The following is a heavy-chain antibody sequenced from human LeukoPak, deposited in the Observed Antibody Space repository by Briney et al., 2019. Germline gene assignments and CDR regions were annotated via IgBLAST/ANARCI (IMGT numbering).Heavy chain of an antibody. J-gene: IGHJ4*02. CDR2: IFSNDEK. D-gene: IGHD3-10*01. CDR1: GFSLKNVRMG. Sequence: SGPTLVNPTETLTLTRTVSGFSLKNVRMGVSWIRQPPGKALEWLVHIFSNDEKSYSTSLRNRLTISRDTSTSQVVLTMTNMDPVDTATYYCARTYDYYGSGTYDYWGQGTLVTVSS. CDR3: ARTYDYYGSGTYDY. V-gene: IGHV2-26*01.